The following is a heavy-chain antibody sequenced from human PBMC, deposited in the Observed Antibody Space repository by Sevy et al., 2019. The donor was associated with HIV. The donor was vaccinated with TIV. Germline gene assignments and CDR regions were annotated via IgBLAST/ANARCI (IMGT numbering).Heavy chain of an antibody. J-gene: IGHJ4*02. Sequence: GGSLRLSCAASGFTFSSYWMHWVRHAPGKGLVWVSRISHDGSITTYADSVKGRFTISRDNAKDTLYLQMNSLRPEDTAVYYCAREGCTKPHDYWGQGTLVTVSS. CDR2: ISHDGSIT. CDR1: GFTFSSYW. V-gene: IGHV3-74*01. CDR3: AREGCTKPHDY. D-gene: IGHD2-8*01.